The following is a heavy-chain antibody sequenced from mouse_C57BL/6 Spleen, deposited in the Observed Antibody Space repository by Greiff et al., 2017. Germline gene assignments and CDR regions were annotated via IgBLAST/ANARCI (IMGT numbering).Heavy chain of an antibody. CDR1: GFTFTSYW. V-gene: IGHV1-74*01. J-gene: IGHJ3*01. CDR2: IHPSDSDT. CDR3: AIGGSTWFAY. Sequence: QVHVKQPGAELVKPGASVKVSCKASGFTFTSYWMHWVKQRPGQGLEWIGRIHPSDSDTNYNQKFKGKATMTVDKSSSTAYMQLSSLTSEDSAVFYCAIGGSTWFAYWGQGTLVTVSA. D-gene: IGHD1-1*01.